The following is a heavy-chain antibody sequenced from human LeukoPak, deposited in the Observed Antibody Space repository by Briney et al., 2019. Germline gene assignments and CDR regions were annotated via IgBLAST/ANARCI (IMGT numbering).Heavy chain of an antibody. Sequence: YPSETLSLTCTVSGGSISSSSYYWGWIRQPPGKGLEWIGSIYYSGSTYYNPSLKSRVTISVDTSKNRFSLKLSSVTAADTAVYYCARESTTVQGTDDYWGQGTLVTVSS. D-gene: IGHD4-11*01. CDR2: IYYSGST. CDR1: GGSISSSSYY. J-gene: IGHJ4*02. CDR3: ARESTTVQGTDDY. V-gene: IGHV4-39*02.